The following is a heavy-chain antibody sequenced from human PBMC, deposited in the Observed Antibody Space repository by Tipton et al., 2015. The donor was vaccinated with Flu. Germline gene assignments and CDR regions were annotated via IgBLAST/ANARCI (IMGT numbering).Heavy chain of an antibody. V-gene: IGHV4-38-2*02. CDR1: GYSISSGYY. Sequence: TLSLTCTVSGYSISSGYYWGWIRQPPGKGLEWIGSIYHSGSTYYNPSLKGRVTISVDTSKNQFSLKLSSVTAADTAVYYCANTYYDILTDAFDIWGQGTMVTVSS. J-gene: IGHJ3*02. CDR3: ANTYYDILTDAFDI. CDR2: IYHSGST. D-gene: IGHD3-9*01.